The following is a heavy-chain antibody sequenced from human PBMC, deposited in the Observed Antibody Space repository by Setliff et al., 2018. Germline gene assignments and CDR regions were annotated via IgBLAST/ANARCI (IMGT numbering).Heavy chain of an antibody. J-gene: IGHJ4*02. Sequence: SETLSLTCSVSGDFMSSHLYFWGWIRQPAGKGLEWIGHIYTSGSTNYNPSLKSRVTISVDTSKNQFSLKLSSVTAADTAVYYCARSGDYYDSGSYRLGYWGQGTLVTVSS. D-gene: IGHD3-10*01. CDR3: ARSGDYYDSGSYRLGY. CDR2: IYTSGST. V-gene: IGHV4-61*09. CDR1: GDFMSSHLYF.